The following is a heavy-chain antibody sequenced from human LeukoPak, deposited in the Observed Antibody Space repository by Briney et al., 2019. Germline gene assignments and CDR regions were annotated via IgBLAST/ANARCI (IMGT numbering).Heavy chain of an antibody. Sequence: SETLSLTCTVSGGSISSSSYYWGWIRQPPGKGLEWIGSIYYSGSTYYNPSLKSRVTISVDTSKNQFSLKLSSVTAADTAVYYCARDPTYAGDYWGQGTLVTVSS. D-gene: IGHD4-17*01. CDR1: GGSISSSSYY. CDR2: IYYSGST. J-gene: IGHJ4*02. V-gene: IGHV4-39*07. CDR3: ARDPTYAGDY.